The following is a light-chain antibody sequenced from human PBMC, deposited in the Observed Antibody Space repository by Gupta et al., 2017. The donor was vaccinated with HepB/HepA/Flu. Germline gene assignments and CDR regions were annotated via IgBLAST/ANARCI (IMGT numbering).Light chain of an antibody. V-gene: IGLV2-8*01. CDR1: GSDVGAYNG. CDR2: EVN. J-gene: IGLJ1*01. Sequence: QSALTQPPSASGSPGQLVTISCTGSGSDVGAYNGVSWYQQHPGKAPKLMIYEVNKRPSGVPDRFSGSKSGNTASLTVSGLQAEDEADYYCTSYAGTDIFYVFGTGTTVTVL. CDR3: TSYAGTDIFYV.